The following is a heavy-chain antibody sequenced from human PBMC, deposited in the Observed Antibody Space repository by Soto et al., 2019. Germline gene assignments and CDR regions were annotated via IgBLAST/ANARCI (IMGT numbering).Heavy chain of an antibody. CDR3: AKVVAEYSTGWLAAFDI. CDR2: IYSGGST. Sequence: GGSLRLSCAASGFTVSSNYMSWVRQAPGKGLEWVSVIYSGGSTYYADSVKGRFTISRDNSKNTLYLQMNSLGAEDTAVYYCAKVVAEYSTGWLAAFDIWGQGTMVTVSS. CDR1: GFTVSSNY. D-gene: IGHD6-19*01. J-gene: IGHJ3*02. V-gene: IGHV3-53*01.